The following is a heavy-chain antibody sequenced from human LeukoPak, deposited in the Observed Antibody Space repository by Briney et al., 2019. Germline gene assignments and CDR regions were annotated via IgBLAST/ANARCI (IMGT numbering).Heavy chain of an antibody. CDR2: IKQDGNEK. D-gene: IGHD6-19*01. V-gene: IGHV3-7*03. CDR1: GFSFTTYW. J-gene: IGHJ5*02. CDR3: AKDISIAVAGTPWFDP. Sequence: PGGSLRLSCAASGFSFTTYWMGWVRQAPGKGLEWVANIKQDGNEKYYVDSVKGRFTISRDNAKNSLYLQMNSLRAEDTALYYCAKDISIAVAGTPWFDPWGQGTLVTVSS.